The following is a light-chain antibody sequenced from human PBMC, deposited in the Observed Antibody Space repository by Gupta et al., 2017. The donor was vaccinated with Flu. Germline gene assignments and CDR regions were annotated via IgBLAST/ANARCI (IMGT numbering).Light chain of an antibody. V-gene: IGLV1-51*02. J-gene: IGLJ3*02. CDR2: ENS. CDR1: SSNIGKNF. Sequence: QSVLTQPPSVTAAPGQTVTISSSGSSSNIGKNFVSGYQQLPGTAPKLIIFENSNRPSGIPDRSSGSKSGTSATLGITGLQTGDEADDYCATWDSSLIAGVFGGGTTLTVL. CDR3: ATWDSSLIAGV.